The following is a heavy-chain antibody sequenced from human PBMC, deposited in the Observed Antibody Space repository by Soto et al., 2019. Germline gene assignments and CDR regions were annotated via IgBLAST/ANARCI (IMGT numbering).Heavy chain of an antibody. CDR2: IEEDGNER. D-gene: IGHD2-21*02. CDR3: ARAPQVTTFHYGMDV. V-gene: IGHV3-7*05. Sequence: VQLVVSGGGLVQPGGSLRLSCTASGFAFSSYWMNWVRRAPGKGLEWVASIEEDGNERYYVDSVKGRFTISRDNAMNSVYLQMNSLRAEDTAIYYCARAPQVTTFHYGMDVSDQGTTVTVSS. J-gene: IGHJ6*02. CDR1: GFAFSSYW.